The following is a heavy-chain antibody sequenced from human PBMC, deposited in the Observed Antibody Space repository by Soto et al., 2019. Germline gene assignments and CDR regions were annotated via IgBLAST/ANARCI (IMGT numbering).Heavy chain of an antibody. J-gene: IGHJ6*02. D-gene: IGHD6-6*01. Sequence: QVQLVQSGAEVKKPGASVKVSCKTSGYTFTSYDINWVRQAPGQGLEWMGWMKPNSGDTGYAPKFQGRVNMTRNTSTGTAYMELSSLISEDTVVYYCARRRAVVAARPYYYYAMDVWGQGTTVTVSS. V-gene: IGHV1-8*01. CDR3: ARRRAVVAARPYYYYAMDV. CDR2: MKPNSGDT. CDR1: GYTFTSYD.